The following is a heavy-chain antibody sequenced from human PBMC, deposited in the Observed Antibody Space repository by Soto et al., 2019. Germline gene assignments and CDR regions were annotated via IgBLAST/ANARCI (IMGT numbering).Heavy chain of an antibody. CDR3: ARNERRVPAAIFY. D-gene: IGHD2-2*01. J-gene: IGHJ4*02. Sequence: SETLSLTCTVSGGSISSGGYYWSWIRQHPGKGLEWIGYIYYSGSTYYNPSLKSRVTISVDTSKNQFSLKLSSVTAADTAVYYCARNERRVPAAIFYWGQGTLVTVSS. CDR2: IYYSGST. CDR1: GGSISSGGYY. V-gene: IGHV4-31*03.